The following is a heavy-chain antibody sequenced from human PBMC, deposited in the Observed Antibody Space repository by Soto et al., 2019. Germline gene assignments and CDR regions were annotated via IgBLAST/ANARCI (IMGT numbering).Heavy chain of an antibody. CDR1: VFTFSSYS. Sequence: GSLRLSGPASVFTFSSYSMNWVRQAPGKGLEWVSSISSSSSYIYYADSVKGRFTISRDNAKNSLYLQMNSLRAEDTAVYYCARDPEQWLDAFDIWGQGTMVTVSS. CDR2: ISSSSSYI. V-gene: IGHV3-21*01. D-gene: IGHD6-19*01. CDR3: ARDPEQWLDAFDI. J-gene: IGHJ3*02.